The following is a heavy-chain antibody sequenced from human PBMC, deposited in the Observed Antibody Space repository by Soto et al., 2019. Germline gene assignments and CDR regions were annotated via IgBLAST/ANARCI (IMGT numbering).Heavy chain of an antibody. CDR1: GFVFSTYS. V-gene: IGHV3-48*02. D-gene: IGHD2-15*01. J-gene: IGHJ4*02. CDR2: ISSSSSTI. Sequence: EVQLVESGGGLVQPGGSLRLSCAASGFVFSTYSMNWVRQAPGKGLESVSYISSSSSTIYYADSVQGRFTISRDNAKNSLYLQVNSLRDEDTAVYYCARPAGRVDYFDYWGQGTLVTVSS. CDR3: ARPAGRVDYFDY.